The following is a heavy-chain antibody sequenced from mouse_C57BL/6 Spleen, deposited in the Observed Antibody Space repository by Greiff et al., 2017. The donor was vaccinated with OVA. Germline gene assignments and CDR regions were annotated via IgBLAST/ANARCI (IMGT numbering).Heavy chain of an antibody. J-gene: IGHJ2*01. D-gene: IGHD1-1*01. CDR3: TRGGLRYPFDY. V-gene: IGHV1-15*01. CDR1: GYTFTDYE. CDR2: IDPETGGT. Sequence: VKLQQSGAELVRPGASVTLSCKASGYTFTDYEMHWVKQTPVHGLEWIGAIDPETGGTAYNQKFKGKAILTADKSSSTAYMELRSLTSEDSAVYYCTRGGLRYPFDYWGQGTTLTVSS.